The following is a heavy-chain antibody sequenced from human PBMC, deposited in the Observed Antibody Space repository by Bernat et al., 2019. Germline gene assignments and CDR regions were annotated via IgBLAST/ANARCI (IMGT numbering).Heavy chain of an antibody. CDR3: AGVVVVAATALYYFDY. CDR2: INHSGST. J-gene: IGHJ4*02. Sequence: QVQLQQWGAGLLKPSETLSLTCAVYGGPFSGYYWSWIRQPPGKGLEWIGEINHSGSTNYNPSLKSRVTISVDTSKNQFSLKLSSVTAADTAVYYCAGVVVVAATALYYFDYWGQGTLVTVSS. D-gene: IGHD2-15*01. CDR1: GGPFSGYY. V-gene: IGHV4-34*01.